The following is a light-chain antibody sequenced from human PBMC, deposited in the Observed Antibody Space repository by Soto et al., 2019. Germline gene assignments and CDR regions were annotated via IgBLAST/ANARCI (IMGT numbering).Light chain of an antibody. CDR2: GNI. V-gene: IGLV1-40*01. CDR1: SSNIGAGYD. CDR3: QSYDSSLTTFV. Sequence: QSVLTQPPSVSGAPGQRVTISCTGSSSNIGAGYDVLWYQQRPGTAPKLLIFGNINRPSGVPDRFSGSKSGTSASLAITGLQAEDEGDYYCQSYDSSLTTFVFGTGTKVTVL. J-gene: IGLJ1*01.